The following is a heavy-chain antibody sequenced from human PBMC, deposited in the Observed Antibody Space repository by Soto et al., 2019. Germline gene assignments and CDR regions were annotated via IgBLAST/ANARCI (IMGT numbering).Heavy chain of an antibody. V-gene: IGHV3-33*08. CDR3: ARDSSGWYFDAFDI. D-gene: IGHD6-19*01. CDR2: IWYDGSNK. Sequence: GALRLSCAAPAFTFSSYGMHWVRQAPGKGLEWVAVIWYDGSNKYYADSVKGRFTISRDNSKNTLYLQMNSLRAEDTAVYYCARDSSGWYFDAFDIWGQRTTVPV. CDR1: AFTFSSYG. J-gene: IGHJ3*02.